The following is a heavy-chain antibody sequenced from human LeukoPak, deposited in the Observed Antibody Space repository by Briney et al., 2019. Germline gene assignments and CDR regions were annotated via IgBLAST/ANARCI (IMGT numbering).Heavy chain of an antibody. V-gene: IGHV4-30-4*01. D-gene: IGHD3-3*01. CDR2: IYYSGST. CDR3: AGSSTIFGVVHLFDP. J-gene: IGHJ5*02. CDR1: GGSISSGDYY. Sequence: PSQTLSLTCTVSGGSISSGDYYWSWIRQPPGKGLEWIGYIYYSGSTYYNPSLKSRVTISVDTSKNQFSLKLSSVTAADTAVYYCAGSSTIFGVVHLFDPWGQGTLVTVSS.